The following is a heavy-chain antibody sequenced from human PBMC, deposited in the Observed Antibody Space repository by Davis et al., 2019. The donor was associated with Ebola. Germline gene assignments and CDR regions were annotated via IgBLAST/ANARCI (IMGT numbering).Heavy chain of an antibody. D-gene: IGHD6-19*01. CDR1: GFTFTSSA. Sequence: SVKVSCKASGFTFTSSAVQWVRQDRGQRLEWIGWIVVGSGNTNYAQKFQERVTIIRDMSTSTAYMELSSLRSEDTAVYYCAAGWIAVAGPGVADYWGQGTLVTVSS. J-gene: IGHJ4*02. V-gene: IGHV1-58*01. CDR3: AAGWIAVAGPGVADY. CDR2: IVVGSGNT.